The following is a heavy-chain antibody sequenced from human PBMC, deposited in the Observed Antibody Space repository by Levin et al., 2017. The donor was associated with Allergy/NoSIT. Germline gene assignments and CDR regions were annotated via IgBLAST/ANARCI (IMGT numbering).Heavy chain of an antibody. CDR1: GGSISSGGYY. J-gene: IGHJ5*02. Sequence: SETLSLTCTVSGGSISSGGYYWSWIRQHPGKGLEWIGYIYYSGSTYYNPSLKSRVTISVDTSKNQFSLKLSSVTAADTAVYYCARVAYCSGGSCYYFDPWGQGTLVTVSS. CDR2: IYYSGST. D-gene: IGHD2-15*01. V-gene: IGHV4-31*03. CDR3: ARVAYCSGGSCYYFDP.